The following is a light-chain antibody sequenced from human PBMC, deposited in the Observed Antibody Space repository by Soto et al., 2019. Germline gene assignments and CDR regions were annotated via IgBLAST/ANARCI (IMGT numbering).Light chain of an antibody. CDR3: QQYNSYSWT. Sequence: DIQMTQSASTLSASVGDRVTITCRASQSMSSWLAWYQQKPGKAPKLLIYDASSLESGVPSRFSGSGSGTELTLTIISLQPDDFATYYCQQYNSYSWTFGQGTKVEIK. CDR2: DAS. J-gene: IGKJ1*01. CDR1: QSMSSW. V-gene: IGKV1-5*01.